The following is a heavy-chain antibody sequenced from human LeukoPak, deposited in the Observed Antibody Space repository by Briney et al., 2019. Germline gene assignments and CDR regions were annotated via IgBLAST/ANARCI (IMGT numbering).Heavy chain of an antibody. V-gene: IGHV3-7*03. Sequence: GGSLRLSCAASGFIFTNYFMSWVRQAPGKGLEWVASIKHDGSVKYYVDSVKGRFTISRDNTKNSLYLQMNSLRVEDTAVFYCARDQYDTWSRRGNFDSWGQGTLVIVSS. CDR2: IKHDGSVK. D-gene: IGHD3-3*01. J-gene: IGHJ4*02. CDR3: ARDQYDTWSRRGNFDS. CDR1: GFIFTNYF.